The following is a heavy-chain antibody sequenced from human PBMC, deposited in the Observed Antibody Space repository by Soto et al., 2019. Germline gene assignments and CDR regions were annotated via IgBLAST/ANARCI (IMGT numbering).Heavy chain of an antibody. D-gene: IGHD1-1*01. CDR1: GYSFTSYW. Sequence: PGVSLKISCEGSGYSFTSYWIGWVFQIPGKGLEWMGIIYPGDSDTRYSPSFQGQVTISADKSISTAYLQWSSLKASDTAMYYCARHRYQLYGYYGMVYSGPGPRVTVS. V-gene: IGHV5-51*01. CDR3: ARHRYQLYGYYGMVY. J-gene: IGHJ6*02. CDR2: IYPGDSDT.